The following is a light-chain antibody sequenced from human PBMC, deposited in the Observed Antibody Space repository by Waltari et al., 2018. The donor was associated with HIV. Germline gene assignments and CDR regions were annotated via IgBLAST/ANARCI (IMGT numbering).Light chain of an antibody. CDR1: ALPKQY. CDR3: QSVESSGSRV. V-gene: IGLV3-25*03. Sequence: SYELTQPPSVSASPGQTARITCSGDALPKQYVYWYQQRPGQAPVLVIYKDNERPSGGPERFSGSSSGRTVTLAIRGVQAEDEADYYCQSVESSGSRVFGGGTKLTVL. J-gene: IGLJ3*02. CDR2: KDN.